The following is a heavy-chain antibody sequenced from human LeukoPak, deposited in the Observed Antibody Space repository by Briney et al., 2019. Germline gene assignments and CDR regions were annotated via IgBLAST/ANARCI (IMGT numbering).Heavy chain of an antibody. CDR2: IHTSGST. D-gene: IGHD6-13*01. V-gene: IGHV4-4*07. CDR1: GGSISSYY. Sequence: SETLSLTCNVSGGSISSYYWSWIRQPAGKGLEWIGRIHTSGSTNCNPSLKSRVTISVDTSKNQFSLKLSSVTAADTAVYYCARGLEGQGAAGTWDYWGQGTLVTVSS. J-gene: IGHJ4*02. CDR3: ARGLEGQGAAGTWDY.